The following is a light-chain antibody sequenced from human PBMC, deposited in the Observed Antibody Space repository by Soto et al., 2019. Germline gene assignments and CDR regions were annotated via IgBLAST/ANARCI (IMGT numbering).Light chain of an antibody. V-gene: IGKV3-20*01. Sequence: EVVLTQSPGTLSLSPGERATLSCRASQPIDRKFLAWYQQKPGQAPRLLIHGASTRATGVPDRFSGSGSERDLSLTISSLEPEDFAVYFCQRFDASLITFGGGTKVEIK. CDR3: QRFDASLIT. CDR1: QPIDRKF. CDR2: GAS. J-gene: IGKJ4*01.